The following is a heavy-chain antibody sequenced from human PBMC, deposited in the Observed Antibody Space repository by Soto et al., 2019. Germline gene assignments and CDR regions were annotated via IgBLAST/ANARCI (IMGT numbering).Heavy chain of an antibody. V-gene: IGHV4-34*01. Sequence: PSETLSLTCAVYGGSFSGYYWSWIRQPPGKGLEWIGEINHSGSTNYNPSLKSRVTISVDTSKNQFSLKLSSVTAADTAVYYCARGPGWLLSPLQTTCYYYYGMDVWGQGTTVTVSS. CDR3: ARGPGWLLSPLQTTCYYYYGMDV. CDR2: INHSGST. J-gene: IGHJ6*02. CDR1: GGSFSGYY. D-gene: IGHD3-9*01.